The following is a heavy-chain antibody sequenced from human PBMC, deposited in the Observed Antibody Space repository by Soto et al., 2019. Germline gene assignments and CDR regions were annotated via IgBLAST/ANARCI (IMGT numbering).Heavy chain of an antibody. CDR2: IYYSGST. CDR1: GGSINSGGYY. D-gene: IGHD3-3*01. CDR3: ARGTIFGVVNGFDY. V-gene: IGHV4-31*03. Sequence: TSETLSLTCTVSGGSINSGGYYWSWIRQHPGKGLEWIGYIYYSGSTYYNPSLKSRVTISVDTSKNQFSLKLSSVTAADTAVYYCARGTIFGVVNGFDYWGQGTLVTVSS. J-gene: IGHJ4*02.